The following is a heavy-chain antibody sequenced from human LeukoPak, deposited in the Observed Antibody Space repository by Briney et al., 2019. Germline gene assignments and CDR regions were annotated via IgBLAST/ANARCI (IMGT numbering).Heavy chain of an antibody. J-gene: IGHJ4*02. CDR3: AKDNYDFSDY. CDR2: IRYDGSNK. D-gene: IGHD3-3*01. Sequence: AGGSLRLSCAASGFTFSSYGMHWVRQAPGKGLEWVAFIRYDGSNKYYADSVKGRFTISRDNSKNTLNLQMNSLRAEDSAVYYCAKDNYDFSDYWGQGTLVTVSS. V-gene: IGHV3-30*02. CDR1: GFTFSSYG.